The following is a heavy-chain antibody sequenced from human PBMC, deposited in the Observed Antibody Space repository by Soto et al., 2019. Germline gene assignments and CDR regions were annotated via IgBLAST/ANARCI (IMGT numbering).Heavy chain of an antibody. CDR2: IYYSGST. V-gene: IGHV4-39*01. J-gene: IGHJ6*02. D-gene: IGHD3-3*01. CDR3: ARLSSLTIFGVTYGMDV. CDR1: GGSISSSSYY. Sequence: SETLSLTCTVSGGSISSSSYYWCWIRQPPGKGLEWIGSIYYSGSTYYNPSLKSRVTISVDTSKNQFSLKLSSVTAADTAVYYCARLSSLTIFGVTYGMDVWGQGTTVTVSS.